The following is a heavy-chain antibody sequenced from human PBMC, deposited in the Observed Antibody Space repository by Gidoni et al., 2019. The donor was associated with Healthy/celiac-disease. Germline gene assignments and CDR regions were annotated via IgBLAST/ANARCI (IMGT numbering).Heavy chain of an antibody. V-gene: IGHV3-23*01. CDR3: AKDFRGYYYDSSGLGGHAFDI. CDR2: ISGSGGST. D-gene: IGHD3-22*01. Sequence: EVQLLESGGGLVPPGGSLSLSCAAPGITSSTYAMSWLSQAPGKGMEWVSAISGSGGSTYYADSVKGRFTISRDNSKNTLYLQMNSLRAEDTAVYYCAKDFRGYYYDSSGLGGHAFDIWGQGTMVTVSS. J-gene: IGHJ3*02. CDR1: GITSSTYA.